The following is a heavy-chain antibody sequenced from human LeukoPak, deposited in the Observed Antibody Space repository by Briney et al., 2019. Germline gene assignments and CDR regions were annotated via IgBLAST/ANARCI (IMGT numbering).Heavy chain of an antibody. J-gene: IGHJ3*02. D-gene: IGHD1-26*01. Sequence: PGGSLRLSCAASGFTFSSYWVHWVRQAPGKGLVWVSPINSDGSSTSYADSVKGRFTISRDNAKNTLSLQMNSLRAEDTAVYYCARVGGSNAFDIWGQGTMVIASS. CDR1: GFTFSSYW. V-gene: IGHV3-74*01. CDR3: ARVGGSNAFDI. CDR2: INSDGSST.